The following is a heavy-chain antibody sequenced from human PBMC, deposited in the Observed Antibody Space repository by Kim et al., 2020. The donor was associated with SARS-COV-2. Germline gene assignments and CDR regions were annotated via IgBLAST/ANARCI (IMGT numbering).Heavy chain of an antibody. D-gene: IGHD3-10*01. CDR1: GGSISSGDYY. J-gene: IGHJ6*02. CDR3: ARASRPYYYGGYGMDV. CDR2: IYYSGST. Sequence: SETLSLTCTVSGGSISSGDYYWSWIRQPPGKGLEWIGYIYYSGSTYYNPSLKSRVTISVDTSKNQFSLKLSSVTAADTAVYYCARASRPYYYGGYGMDVWGQGTTVTVSS. V-gene: IGHV4-30-4*01.